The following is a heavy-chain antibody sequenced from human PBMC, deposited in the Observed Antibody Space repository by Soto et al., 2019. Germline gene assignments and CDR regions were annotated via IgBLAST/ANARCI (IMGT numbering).Heavy chain of an antibody. J-gene: IGHJ5*02. CDR1: GGSISSGDYY. Sequence: SETLSLTCSVSGGSISSGDYYWSWIRQHPGKGLEWIGYIYHSGSAYYNPSLKSRLKMSVDTSKNQFSLNLTSVTAADTAVYYCARFAGHWSNWFDPWGQGTLVTVSS. CDR2: IYHSGSA. V-gene: IGHV4-31*03. CDR3: ARFAGHWSNWFDP. D-gene: IGHD3-10*01.